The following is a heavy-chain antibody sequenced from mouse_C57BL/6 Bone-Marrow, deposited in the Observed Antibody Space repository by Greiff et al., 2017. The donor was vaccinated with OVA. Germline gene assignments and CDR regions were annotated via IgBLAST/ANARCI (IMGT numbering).Heavy chain of an antibody. CDR1: GYTFTSYG. CDR2: IYPRSGNT. D-gene: IGHD3-2*02. Sequence: QVQLQQSGAELARPGASVTLSCKASGYTFTSYGISWVKQRTGQGLEWIGEIYPRSGNTYYNEKFKGKGTLTADQSSSTAYMELRSLTAEDAAVYFCAAAQATGYAMDYWGQGTSVTVSS. V-gene: IGHV1-81*01. J-gene: IGHJ4*01. CDR3: AAAQATGYAMDY.